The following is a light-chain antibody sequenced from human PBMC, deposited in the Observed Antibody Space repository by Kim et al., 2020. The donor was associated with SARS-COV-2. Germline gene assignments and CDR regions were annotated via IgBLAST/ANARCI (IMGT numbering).Light chain of an antibody. V-gene: IGLV3-19*01. CDR2: GKN. Sequence: LGQTVRITCQGDSLRSYYASWYQQKPGQAPVLVIYGKNNRPSGIPDRFSGSSSGNTASLTITGAQAEDEADYYCNSRDSSGNHWVFGGGTQLTV. CDR3: NSRDSSGNHWV. J-gene: IGLJ3*02. CDR1: SLRSYY.